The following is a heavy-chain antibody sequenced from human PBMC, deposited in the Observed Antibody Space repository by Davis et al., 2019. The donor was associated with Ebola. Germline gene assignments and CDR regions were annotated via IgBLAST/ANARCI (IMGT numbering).Heavy chain of an antibody. J-gene: IGHJ5*02. V-gene: IGHV1-18*04. D-gene: IGHD6-13*01. CDR1: GYTFTSYG. Sequence: ASVKVSCKASGYTFTSYGISWVRQAPGQGLEWMEWISAYNGNTNYAQKFQGRVTITADKSTSTAYMELSSLRSEDTAVYYCARDVCRSSWCQTGGWFDPWGQGTLVTVSS. CDR2: ISAYNGNT. CDR3: ARDVCRSSWCQTGGWFDP.